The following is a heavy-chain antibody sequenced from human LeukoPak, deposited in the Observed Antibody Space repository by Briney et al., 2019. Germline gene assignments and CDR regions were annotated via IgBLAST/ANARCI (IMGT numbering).Heavy chain of an antibody. CDR2: INHSGST. V-gene: IGHV4-34*01. CDR3: ARHVSGAYYYGSGSYYKGYYFDY. J-gene: IGHJ4*02. CDR1: GGSFSGYY. Sequence: PSETLSLTCAVYGGSFSGYYWSWIRQPPGKGLEWIGEINHSGSTNYNPSPKSRVTISVDTSKNQFSLKLSSVTAADTAVYYCARHVSGAYYYGSGSYYKGYYFDYWGQGTLVTVSS. D-gene: IGHD3-10*01.